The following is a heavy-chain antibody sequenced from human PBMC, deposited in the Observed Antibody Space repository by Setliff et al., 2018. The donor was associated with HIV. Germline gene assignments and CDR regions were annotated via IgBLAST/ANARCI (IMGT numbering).Heavy chain of an antibody. CDR2: LYHSGTN. CDR3: ARQVGSQYSYGAYYFDS. J-gene: IGHJ4*02. CDR1: DGSFSSDY. D-gene: IGHD5-18*01. Sequence: SETLSLTCTVSDGSFSSDYWTWIRQRPGKGLEWIGSLYHSGTNFYNPSLTSRVTISLDTSTNRFSLKLNSVTAADTAIYYCARQVGSQYSYGAYYFDSWGQGALVTVSS. V-gene: IGHV4-59*08.